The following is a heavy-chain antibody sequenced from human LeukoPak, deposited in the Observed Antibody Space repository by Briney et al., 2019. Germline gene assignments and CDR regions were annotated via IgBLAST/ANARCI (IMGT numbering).Heavy chain of an antibody. CDR3: ARELGYYDSSGYYHP. D-gene: IGHD3-22*01. V-gene: IGHV3-7*01. Sequence: GGSLRLSCAASGFTFSSYWVSWVRQAPGKGLEWVANIKQDGSEKYYVDSVKGRFTISRDNAKNSLYLQMNSLRAEDTAVYYCARELGYYDSSGYYHPWGQGTPVTVSS. CDR2: IKQDGSEK. J-gene: IGHJ5*02. CDR1: GFTFSSYW.